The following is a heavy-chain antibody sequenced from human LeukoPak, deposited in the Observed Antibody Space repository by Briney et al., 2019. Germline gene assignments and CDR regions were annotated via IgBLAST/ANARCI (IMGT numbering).Heavy chain of an antibody. CDR2: IRSSSGPI. D-gene: IGHD1-14*01. CDR3: ARDYNHWFDR. CDR1: GFTFSNYS. J-gene: IGHJ5*02. V-gene: IGHV3-48*01. Sequence: GGSLRLSCAASGFTFSNYSMNWVRQAPGKGLEWISYIRSSSGPIYYAESVRGRFTISRDNAKNSLYLQMNSLGAEDTAVYYCARDYNHWFDRWGQGTLVTVSS.